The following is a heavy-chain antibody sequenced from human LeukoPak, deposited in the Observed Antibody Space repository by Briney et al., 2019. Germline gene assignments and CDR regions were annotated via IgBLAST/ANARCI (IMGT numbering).Heavy chain of an antibody. Sequence: PGGSLRLSCAASGFTFSSYWMHWVRQAPGKGLVWVSRINSDGSSTSYADSVKGRFTISRDNAKNTLYLQMNSLRAEDTAVYYCARGKVSTIFGVVKSYFDYWGQGTLVTVSS. D-gene: IGHD3-3*01. V-gene: IGHV3-74*01. CDR1: GFTFSSYW. CDR2: INSDGSST. CDR3: ARGKVSTIFGVVKSYFDY. J-gene: IGHJ4*02.